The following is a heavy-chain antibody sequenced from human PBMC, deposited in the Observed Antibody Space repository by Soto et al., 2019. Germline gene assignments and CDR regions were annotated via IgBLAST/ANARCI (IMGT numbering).Heavy chain of an antibody. CDR3: ARLIGNSWLDS. V-gene: IGHV6-1*01. CDR2: TYYRSKWYN. Sequence: SQTVSITCAICVDSVSTTSATWDWFRQSPSRGLEWLGRTYYRSKWYNDYAVSVKGRITINPDTSNNQLSLQLNSVTPDDTAVYYCARLIGNSWLDSWGQGTLVTVSS. D-gene: IGHD2-8*01. J-gene: IGHJ5*01. CDR1: VDSVSTTSAT.